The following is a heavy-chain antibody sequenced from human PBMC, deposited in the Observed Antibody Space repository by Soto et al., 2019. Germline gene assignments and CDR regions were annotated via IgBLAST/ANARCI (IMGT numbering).Heavy chain of an antibody. CDR2: ISGTGRTI. J-gene: IGHJ5*02. Sequence: PGGSLRLSCAASGFSFGEYYMSWILQAPGRGLEWISYISGTGRTIDYANSVKGRFTISRDNADKSLYLQMNSLGAEDTAIYYCARAPSAHDSFDLWGQGTLVTVSS. D-gene: IGHD5-12*01. CDR1: GFSFGEYY. CDR3: ARAPSAHDSFDL. V-gene: IGHV3-11*01.